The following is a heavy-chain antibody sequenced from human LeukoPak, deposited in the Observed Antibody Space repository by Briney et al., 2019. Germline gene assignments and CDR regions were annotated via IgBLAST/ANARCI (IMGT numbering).Heavy chain of an antibody. J-gene: IGHJ6*02. CDR2: IIPILGIA. Sequence: GASVKVSCKASGGTFSSYAISWVRQAPGQGLEWMGRIIPILGIANYAQKFQGRVTITADKSTSTAYMELSSLRSEDTAVYYCARDYSYGFWAIYYYYGMDVWGQGTTVTVSS. D-gene: IGHD5-18*01. CDR1: GGTFSSYA. CDR3: ARDYSYGFWAIYYYYGMDV. V-gene: IGHV1-69*04.